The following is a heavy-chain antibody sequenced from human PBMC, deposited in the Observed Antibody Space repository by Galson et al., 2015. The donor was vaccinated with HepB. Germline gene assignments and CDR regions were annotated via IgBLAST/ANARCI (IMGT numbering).Heavy chain of an antibody. V-gene: IGHV3-21*01. J-gene: IGHJ6*02. CDR2: ISSSSSYI. CDR3: ARALYDFWSGSFLYYGMDV. Sequence: SLRLSCAASGFTFSSYSMNWVRQAPGKGLEWVSSISSSSSYIYYADSVKGRFTISRDNAKNSLYLQMNSLRAEDTAVYYCARALYDFWSGSFLYYGMDVWGQGTTVTVSS. D-gene: IGHD3-3*01. CDR1: GFTFSSYS.